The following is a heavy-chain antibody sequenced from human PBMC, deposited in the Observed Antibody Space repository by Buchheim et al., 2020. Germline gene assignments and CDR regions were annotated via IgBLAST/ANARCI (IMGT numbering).Heavy chain of an antibody. V-gene: IGHV3-30-3*01. Sequence: QVQLVESGGGVVQPGRSLRLSCAASGFTFSSYAMHWVRQAPGKGLEWVAVISYDGSNKYYADSVKGRFTISRDNSKNTLYLQMNSLRAGDTAVYYCAREAVIAAAGSGYFQHWGQGTL. CDR3: AREAVIAAAGSGYFQH. D-gene: IGHD6-13*01. CDR2: ISYDGSNK. CDR1: GFTFSSYA. J-gene: IGHJ1*01.